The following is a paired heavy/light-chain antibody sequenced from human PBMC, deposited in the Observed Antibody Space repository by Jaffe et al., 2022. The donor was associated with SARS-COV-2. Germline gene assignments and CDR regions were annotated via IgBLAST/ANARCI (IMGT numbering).Light chain of an antibody. Sequence: DIVMTQSPLSLPVSPGEPASISCRSSRSLLHSDGYNYVEWFLQKPGQSPQLLIYLGSNRASGVPDRFSGSGSGTDFTLKISRVEAEDVGVYYCMQGLQTWTFGQGTRVEIK. J-gene: IGKJ1*01. CDR1: RSLLHSDGYNY. CDR3: MQGLQTWT. CDR2: LGS. V-gene: IGKV2-28*01.
Heavy chain of an antibody. CDR2: ISDSGGDT. Sequence: EVQLLQSGGGLVQPGGSLRLSCAASGFTFSNYAMTWVLQAPGKGLEWVSGISDSGGDTYYTDSVKGRFTISRDNSKNTLYLQMNSLRVEDTAVYYCVKVISETRYYWYGWDVWGQGTTVTVSS. D-gene: IGHD1-7*01. CDR1: GFTFSNYA. V-gene: IGHV3-23*01. CDR3: VKVISETRYYWYGWDV. J-gene: IGHJ6*02.